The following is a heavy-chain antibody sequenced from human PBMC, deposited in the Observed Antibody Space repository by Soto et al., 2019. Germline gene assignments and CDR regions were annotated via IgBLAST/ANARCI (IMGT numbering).Heavy chain of an antibody. CDR2: ISGSGGST. V-gene: IGHV3-23*01. D-gene: IGHD6-13*01. J-gene: IGHJ4*02. CDR3: AKFPPLVAAAGTGAIFDY. Sequence: PGGSLRLSCAASGFTFSSYAMSWVRQAPGKGLEWVSAISGSGGSTYYADSVKGRFTISRDNSKNTLYLQMNSLRAEDTAVYYCAKFPPLVAAAGTGAIFDYWGQGTLVTVSS. CDR1: GFTFSSYA.